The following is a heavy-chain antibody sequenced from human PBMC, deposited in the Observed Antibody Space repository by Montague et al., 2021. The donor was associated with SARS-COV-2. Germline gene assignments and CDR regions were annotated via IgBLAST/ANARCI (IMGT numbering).Heavy chain of an antibody. CDR1: GGSFRDYA. V-gene: IGHV4-59*08. CDR2: LSYSGRP. CDR3: AGRLPQYTSGWYFDQ. D-gene: IGHD6-19*01. Sequence: SETLSLTCDFAGGSFRDYAWGWIRQPPGKRLEWIGYLSYSGRPIYNPSLESRVSISVDTSKSQFSLRLRSVIAADTAVYYCAGRLPQYTSGWYFDQWGQGTLVAVSS. J-gene: IGHJ4*02.